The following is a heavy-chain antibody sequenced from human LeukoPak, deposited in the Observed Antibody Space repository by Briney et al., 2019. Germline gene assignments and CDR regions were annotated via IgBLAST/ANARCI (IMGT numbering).Heavy chain of an antibody. CDR3: ARARGTGYYYYMDV. CDR1: GFTFDDYG. J-gene: IGHJ6*03. D-gene: IGHD1-1*01. Sequence: PGGSLRLSCAASGFTFDDYGMSWVRQATGKGLEWVSGINWNGGSTGYADSVKGRFTISRDNAKNSLYLQMNSLRAEDTALYYCARARGTGYYYYMDVWGKGTTVTVSS. CDR2: INWNGGST. V-gene: IGHV3-20*04.